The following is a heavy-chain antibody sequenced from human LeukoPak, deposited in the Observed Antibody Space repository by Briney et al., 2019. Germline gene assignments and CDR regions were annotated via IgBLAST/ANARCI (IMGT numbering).Heavy chain of an antibody. CDR3: ARDIVVVPAADHYYYGMDV. CDR2: INHSGST. V-gene: IGHV4-34*01. J-gene: IGHJ6*02. CDR1: GGSFSGYY. D-gene: IGHD2-2*01. Sequence: KPSETLSLTCAVYGGSFSGYYWSWIRQPPGKGLEWIGEINHSGSTNYNPSLKSRVTISVDTSKNQFSLKLSSVTAADTAVYYCARDIVVVPAADHYYYGMDVWGQGTTVTVSS.